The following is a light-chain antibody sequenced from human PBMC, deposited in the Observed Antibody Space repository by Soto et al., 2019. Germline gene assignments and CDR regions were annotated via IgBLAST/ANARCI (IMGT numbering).Light chain of an antibody. CDR2: AAS. J-gene: IGKJ1*01. Sequence: DIQMTQSPSSLAASVGDRVTITCRASQGIIDYLAWYQQKPGKAPKLLIYAASTLQSGVPSRFSGSEAGTDFTLTITSLQPEDVATYTCQKDNSAPRTFGQGTKVEIK. CDR3: QKDNSAPRT. V-gene: IGKV1-27*01. CDR1: QGIIDY.